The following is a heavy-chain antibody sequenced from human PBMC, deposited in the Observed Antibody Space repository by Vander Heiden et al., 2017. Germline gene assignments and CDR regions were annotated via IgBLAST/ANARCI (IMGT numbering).Heavy chain of an antibody. Sequence: QVPLLESGGGVVQPGRSLRLSCAASGFTFSSDGMHWVRQAPGKGLEWVAVISYDGSNKYYADSVKGRFTISRDNSKNTLYLQMNSLRAEDTAVYYCAKDQKDYYDSSGRGSFDYWGQGTLVTVSS. CDR2: ISYDGSNK. CDR1: GFTFSSDG. V-gene: IGHV3-30*18. D-gene: IGHD3-22*01. J-gene: IGHJ4*02. CDR3: AKDQKDYYDSSGRGSFDY.